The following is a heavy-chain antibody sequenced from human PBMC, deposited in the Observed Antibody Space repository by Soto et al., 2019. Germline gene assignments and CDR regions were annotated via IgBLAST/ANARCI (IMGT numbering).Heavy chain of an antibody. J-gene: IGHJ4*02. D-gene: IGHD2-2*01. CDR3: AKRDCSSTTCTFGAPAFDY. V-gene: IGHV3-23*01. Sequence: EVQLLESGGGLVQPGGSLRLSCGSSGFTFSNYDMTWVRQAPGKGLEWVSTIRGGGGGTFYSDSVKGRFTISRDTSKNTLYLQMNSLRAEDTAVYYCAKRDCSSTTCTFGAPAFDYWGPGTLVSVSS. CDR2: IRGGGGGT. CDR1: GFTFSNYD.